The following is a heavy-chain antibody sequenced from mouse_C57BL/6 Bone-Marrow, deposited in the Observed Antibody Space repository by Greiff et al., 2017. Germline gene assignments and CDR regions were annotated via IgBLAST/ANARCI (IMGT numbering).Heavy chain of an antibody. CDR1: GFTFSSYA. J-gene: IGHJ3*01. CDR3: TRDRDGYRGFAY. D-gene: IGHD2-3*01. CDR2: ISSGGDYI. Sequence: EVKVEESGEGLVKPGGSLKLSCAASGFTFSSYAMSWVRQTPEKRLEWVAYISSGGDYIYYADTVKGRFTISRDNARNTLYLQMSSLKSEDTAMYYCTRDRDGYRGFAYWGQGTLVTVSA. V-gene: IGHV5-9-1*02.